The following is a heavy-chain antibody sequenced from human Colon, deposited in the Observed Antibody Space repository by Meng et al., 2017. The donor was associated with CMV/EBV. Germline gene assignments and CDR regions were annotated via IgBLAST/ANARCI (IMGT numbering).Heavy chain of an antibody. J-gene: IGHJ4*02. V-gene: IGHV1-46*01. CDR2: INPSAGNT. CDR1: GYTFTKYY. CDR3: ARDPRAAGTGAYFDS. D-gene: IGHD6-13*01. Sequence: ASVKVSCKASGYTFTKYYLHWVRLAPGRGLEWMGIINPSAGNTRYAQKFQGRVTMTRDTSTSTFYMELDSLRSEDTALYYCARDPRAAGTGAYFDSWGQGTLVTVSS.